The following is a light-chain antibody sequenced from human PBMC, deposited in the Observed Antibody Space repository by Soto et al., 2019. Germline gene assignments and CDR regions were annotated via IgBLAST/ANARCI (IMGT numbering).Light chain of an antibody. CDR3: QQRRAWPRV. CDR1: QSVGTY. J-gene: IGKJ4*01. Sequence: EIALTQSPATLSLSPGEGATLSCRASQSVGTYLVWYQQKPGQAPRLLIYDASKMAIGIPDRFSGSGSGTDFTLTISSLEPGDSAVYYCQQRRAWPRVFGGGTRME. CDR2: DAS. V-gene: IGKV3-11*01.